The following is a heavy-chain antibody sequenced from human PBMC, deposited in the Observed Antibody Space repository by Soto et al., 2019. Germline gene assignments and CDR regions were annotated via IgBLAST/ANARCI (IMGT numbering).Heavy chain of an antibody. CDR1: GGSISSGGYY. V-gene: IGHV4-31*03. Sequence: QVQLQESGPGLVKPSQTLSLTCTVSGGSISSGGYYWSWIRQHPGKGLEWIGYIYYSGSTYYNPSLKSRVTISVDTSKNQFSLKLSSVTAADPAVYYCAREIGYYDYVWGSYRSLYGMDVWAKGPRSPSP. J-gene: IGHJ6*02. CDR2: IYYSGST. D-gene: IGHD3-16*02. CDR3: AREIGYYDYVWGSYRSLYGMDV.